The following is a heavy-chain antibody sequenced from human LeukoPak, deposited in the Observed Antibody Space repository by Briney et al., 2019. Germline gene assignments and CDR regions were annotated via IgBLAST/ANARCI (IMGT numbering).Heavy chain of an antibody. Sequence: ASVKVSCKASGYTLTNYAMHWVRQAPGQRLEWMGWINVGNGNTKYSQKFQGRVTITRDTSASTAYMELGSLRFEDTAVYYCASRIAVGRWFDPWGQGILVTVSS. CDR2: INVGNGNT. CDR1: GYTLTNYA. D-gene: IGHD6-19*01. CDR3: ASRIAVGRWFDP. V-gene: IGHV1-3*01. J-gene: IGHJ5*02.